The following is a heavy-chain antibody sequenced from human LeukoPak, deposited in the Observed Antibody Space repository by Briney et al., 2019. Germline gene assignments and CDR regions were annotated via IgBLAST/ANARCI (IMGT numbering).Heavy chain of an antibody. J-gene: IGHJ3*02. CDR1: GGSFSGYY. CDR3: ARPKGYCSSTSCPRSNAFDI. Sequence: PSETLSLTCAVYGGSFSGYYWSWIRQPPGKGLEWIGEINHSGSTSYNPSLKSRVTISVDTSKNQFSLKLSSVTAADTAVYYCARPKGYCSSTSCPRSNAFDIWGQGTMVTVSS. V-gene: IGHV4-34*01. D-gene: IGHD2-2*01. CDR2: INHSGST.